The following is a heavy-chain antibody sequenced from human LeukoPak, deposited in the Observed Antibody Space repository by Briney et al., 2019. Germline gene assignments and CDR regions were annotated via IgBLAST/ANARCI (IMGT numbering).Heavy chain of an antibody. V-gene: IGHV4-59*01. D-gene: IGHD5-18*01. CDR1: GGSINSYY. CDR3: AGIRGYSYGWYFDY. Sequence: PSETLSLTCTVSGGSINSYYWSWIRQPPGKGLEWIGYIYYSGSTNYNPSLKSRVTISVDTSKNQFSLKLSSVTAADTAVYYCAGIRGYSYGWYFDYWGQGTLVTVSS. CDR2: IYYSGST. J-gene: IGHJ4*02.